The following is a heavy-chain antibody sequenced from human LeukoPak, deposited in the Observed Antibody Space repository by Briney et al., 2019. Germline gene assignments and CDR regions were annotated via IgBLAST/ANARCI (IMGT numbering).Heavy chain of an antibody. CDR1: GGTFSSYA. Sequence: ASVKVSRKASGGTFSSYAISWVRQAPGQGLEWMGGIIPIFGTANYAQKFQGRVTITTDESTSTAYMELSSLKSEDTAVYYCARAGTTGTTGFDPWGQGTLVTVSS. CDR2: IIPIFGTA. CDR3: ARAGTTGTTGFDP. D-gene: IGHD1-1*01. J-gene: IGHJ5*02. V-gene: IGHV1-69*05.